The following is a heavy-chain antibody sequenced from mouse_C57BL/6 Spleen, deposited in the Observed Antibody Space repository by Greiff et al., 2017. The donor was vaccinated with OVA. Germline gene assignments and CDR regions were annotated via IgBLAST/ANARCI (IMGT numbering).Heavy chain of an antibody. V-gene: IGHV1-15*01. J-gene: IGHJ4*01. Sequence: VQLQQSGAELVRPGASVTLSCKASGYTFTDYEMHWVKQTPVHGLEWIGAIDPETGGTAYNQKFKGKAILTADKSSSTAYMELRSLTSEDSAVYYCTRNGNSRAMDYWGQGTSVTVSS. CDR2: IDPETGGT. CDR3: TRNGNSRAMDY. D-gene: IGHD2-1*01. CDR1: GYTFTDYE.